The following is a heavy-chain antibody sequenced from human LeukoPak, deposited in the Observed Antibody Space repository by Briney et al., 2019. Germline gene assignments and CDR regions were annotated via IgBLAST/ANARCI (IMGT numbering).Heavy chain of an antibody. CDR3: ARGSYDVLTGYSTLGEY. J-gene: IGHJ4*02. D-gene: IGHD3-9*01. Sequence: SETLSLTCTVSGGSISSSTYYWGWVRQPPGKGLEWVGNVYYSGSTYYNPSLKSRVTISVDTSKRHFSLKLTSVTAADTAVYYCARGSYDVLTGYSTLGEYWGQGTLVTVSS. V-gene: IGHV4-39*02. CDR2: VYYSGST. CDR1: GGSISSSTYY.